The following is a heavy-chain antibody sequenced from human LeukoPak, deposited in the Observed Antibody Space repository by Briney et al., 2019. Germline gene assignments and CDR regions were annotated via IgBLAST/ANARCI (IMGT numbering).Heavy chain of an antibody. D-gene: IGHD1-1*01. CDR3: ARTKDTTVIMFDN. CDR1: GGSITSGDYD. CDR2: IYYSGGS. Sequence: SQTLSLTCTVSGGSITSGDYDWSWIRQSPGKGLEWIGYIYYSGGSYYNPSLRSRVTISIDRSKNQLSLKLSPVTAADTAVYYCARTKDTTVIMFDNWGQGTLVTVSS. J-gene: IGHJ5*02. V-gene: IGHV4-30-4*01.